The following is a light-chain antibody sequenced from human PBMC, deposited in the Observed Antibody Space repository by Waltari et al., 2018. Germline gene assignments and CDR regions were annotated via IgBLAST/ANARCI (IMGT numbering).Light chain of an antibody. CDR2: AAS. Sequence: ETVMTQSPATLSVSPGERATLSCRASQSVSDNLAWYQQKPGQAPRLLISAASTRATGIPARFSGSGSVPEFPLTISSLQSEDFAIYYCQQYNTWPTFGGGTKVEIK. J-gene: IGKJ4*01. V-gene: IGKV3D-15*01. CDR1: QSVSDN. CDR3: QQYNTWPT.